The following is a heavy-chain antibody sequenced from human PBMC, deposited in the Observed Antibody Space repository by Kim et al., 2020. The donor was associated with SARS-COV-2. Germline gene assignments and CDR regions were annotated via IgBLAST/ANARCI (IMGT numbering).Heavy chain of an antibody. D-gene: IGHD1-26*01. Sequence: AQGFTGRFVFSLDHSVSTAYLQISSLKAEDTAVYYCAREISGSYGSWFDPWGQGTLVTVSS. V-gene: IGHV7-4-1*02. J-gene: IGHJ5*02. CDR3: AREISGSYGSWFDP.